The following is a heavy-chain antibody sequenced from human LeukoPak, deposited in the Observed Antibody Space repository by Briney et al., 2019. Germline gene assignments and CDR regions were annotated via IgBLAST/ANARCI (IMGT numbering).Heavy chain of an antibody. V-gene: IGHV1-46*01. Sequence: ASVKVSCKASGYTFTTYYMNWVRQARGQGLEWVGIINPSGGSTSYAQKFQGRVTMTRDTSTSTAYMELSSLRSEDTAVYYCARAQGGRWLQLPYWGQGTLVTVSS. CDR2: INPSGGST. CDR1: GYTFTTYY. D-gene: IGHD5-24*01. J-gene: IGHJ4*02. CDR3: ARAQGGRWLQLPY.